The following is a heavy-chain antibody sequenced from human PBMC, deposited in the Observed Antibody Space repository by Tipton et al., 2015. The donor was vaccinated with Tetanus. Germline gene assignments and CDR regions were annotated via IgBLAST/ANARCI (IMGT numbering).Heavy chain of an antibody. D-gene: IGHD6-6*01. CDR3: ARDQGGGRVVRLNWFDP. CDR2: IYYSGST. J-gene: IGHJ5*02. Sequence: LRLSCSVSGGSISRGGYFWNWIRQRPGKGPEWIGYIYYSGSTYYNPSFKSRVSMSVDTSKNQFSLNLTSVTAADTAVYYCARDQGGGRVVRLNWFDPWGQGTLVTVSS. CDR1: GGSISRGGYF. V-gene: IGHV4-31*03.